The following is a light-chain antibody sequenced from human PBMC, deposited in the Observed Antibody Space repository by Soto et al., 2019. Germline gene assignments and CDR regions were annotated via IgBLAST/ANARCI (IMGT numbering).Light chain of an antibody. CDR1: QNISSK. Sequence: DIQMTQSPSSLSASLGDRATISCRASQNISSKLAWYQQKPGKAPRLLIYAASTWASGVPSRFSGSGSGTEFTLTISSLQSDYFAVYYWQQYNSWSWTFGQGTKVDNK. J-gene: IGKJ1*01. V-gene: IGKV1-5*01. CDR2: AAS. CDR3: QQYNSWSWT.